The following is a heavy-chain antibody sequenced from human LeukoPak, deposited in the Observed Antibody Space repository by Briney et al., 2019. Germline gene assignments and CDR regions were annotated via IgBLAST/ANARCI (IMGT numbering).Heavy chain of an antibody. D-gene: IGHD5-18*01. CDR1: GGSISSSSYY. Sequence: SETLSLTCTVSGGSISSSSYYWGWIRQPPGKGLEWIGSIYYSGSTYYNPSLKSRVTISVDTSKNQFSLKLSSVTAADTAVYYCARGFYSAFDYWGQGTLVTVSS. CDR2: IYYSGST. V-gene: IGHV4-39*01. J-gene: IGHJ4*02. CDR3: ARGFYSAFDY.